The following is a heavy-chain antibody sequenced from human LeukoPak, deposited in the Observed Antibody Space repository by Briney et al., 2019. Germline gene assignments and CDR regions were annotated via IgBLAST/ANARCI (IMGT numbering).Heavy chain of an antibody. J-gene: IGHJ4*02. Sequence: GASVKVSCKASGFSFSSSSMQWVRQARGQRLEWIGWLAASSGNTNYAQKFQGRVTITRDMSTSTAYMELSSLRSEDTALYYCAAVFGSGYYYYFDYWGQGSLVTVSS. CDR2: LAASSGNT. CDR1: GFSFSSSS. D-gene: IGHD3-22*01. CDR3: AAVFGSGYYYYFDY. V-gene: IGHV1-58*02.